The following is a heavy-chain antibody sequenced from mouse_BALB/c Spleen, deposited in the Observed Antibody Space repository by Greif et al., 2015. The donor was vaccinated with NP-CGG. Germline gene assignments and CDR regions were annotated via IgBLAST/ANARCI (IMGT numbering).Heavy chain of an antibody. Sequence: VHLVESGAELAKPGASVKMSCKASGYTFTSYWMHWVKQRPGQGLEWIGYINPSTGYTEYNQKFKDKATLTADKSSSTAYMQLSSLTSEDSAVYYCARRFGLRSPWFAYWGQGTLVTVSA. CDR2: INPSTGYT. D-gene: IGHD1-1*01. J-gene: IGHJ3*01. V-gene: IGHV1-7*01. CDR3: ARRFGLRSPWFAY. CDR1: GYTFTSYW.